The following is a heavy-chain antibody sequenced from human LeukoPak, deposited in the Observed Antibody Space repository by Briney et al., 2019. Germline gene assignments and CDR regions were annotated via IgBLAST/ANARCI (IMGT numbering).Heavy chain of an antibody. J-gene: IGHJ4*02. D-gene: IGHD1-7*01. CDR3: AKDGAGTTVRLFPFDY. CDR2: ISGSGGST. V-gene: IGHV3-23*01. Sequence: GGSLRLSCAASGFTFSSYAMSWVRQAPGKGLEWVSAISGSGGSTYYADSVKGRFTISRVNSKNTLYLQMNSLRAEDTAVYYCAKDGAGTTVRLFPFDYWGQGTLVTVSS. CDR1: GFTFSSYA.